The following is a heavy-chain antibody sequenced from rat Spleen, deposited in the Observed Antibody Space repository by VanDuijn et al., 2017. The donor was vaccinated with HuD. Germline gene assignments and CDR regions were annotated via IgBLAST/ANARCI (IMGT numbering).Heavy chain of an antibody. J-gene: IGHJ1*01. CDR2: ISFDGSST. D-gene: IGHD1-6*01. CDR3: TRKYTTDYYWYFDI. V-gene: IGHV5-7*01. Sequence: EVQLVESGGDLVQPGRSLKLSCAASGFTFSDYNTAWVRQAPKTGLEWVATISFDGSSTYYRDSVKGRFTISRDNAKRTLYLQIDSLRSEDTATYYCTRKYTTDYYWYFDIWGPGAMVTVSS. CDR1: GFTFSDYN.